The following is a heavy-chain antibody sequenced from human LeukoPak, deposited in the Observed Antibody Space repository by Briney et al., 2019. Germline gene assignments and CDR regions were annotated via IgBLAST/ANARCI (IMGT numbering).Heavy chain of an antibody. D-gene: IGHD6-6*01. Sequence: SQTLSLTCTVSGGSISSGSYYWSWIRQPAGKGLEWIGRIYTSGSTNYNPSLKSRVTISVDTSKNQFSLKLSSVTAADTAVYYCARGGKGVQLVRREDAFDIWGQGTMVTVSS. J-gene: IGHJ3*02. CDR2: IYTSGST. CDR3: ARGGKGVQLVRREDAFDI. CDR1: GGSISSGSYY. V-gene: IGHV4-61*02.